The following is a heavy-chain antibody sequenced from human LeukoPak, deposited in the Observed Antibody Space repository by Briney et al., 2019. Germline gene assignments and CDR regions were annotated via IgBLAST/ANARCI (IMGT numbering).Heavy chain of an antibody. Sequence: PGRSLRLSCAASGFTFSSYAMHWVRQAPGKVMEWVAVISYDGSNEYYGDSVKGRFTIFRHNSKNMLYLQMNTLRAEDTAVYYCVRDAQLLYGNWFAPGGQGTLVSVPS. CDR1: GFTFSSYA. J-gene: IGHJ5*02. V-gene: IGHV3-30-3*01. CDR2: ISYDGSNE. CDR3: VRDAQLLYGNWFAP. D-gene: IGHD1-26*01.